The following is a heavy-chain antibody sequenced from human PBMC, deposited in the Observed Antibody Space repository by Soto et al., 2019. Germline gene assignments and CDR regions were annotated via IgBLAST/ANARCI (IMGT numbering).Heavy chain of an antibody. V-gene: IGHV1-46*01. Sequence: QVQLVQSGAEVKKPGASVKVSCKASGYTFTSYYMHWVRQAPGQGLEWMGIINPSGGSTSYAQKFQGRVTLTRDTSTSTVYMELSSLRSEDTAVYYCARDRGLNIVAVTATPNWFDPWGQGTLVTVSS. J-gene: IGHJ5*02. D-gene: IGHD2-21*02. CDR2: INPSGGST. CDR1: GYTFTSYY. CDR3: ARDRGLNIVAVTATPNWFDP.